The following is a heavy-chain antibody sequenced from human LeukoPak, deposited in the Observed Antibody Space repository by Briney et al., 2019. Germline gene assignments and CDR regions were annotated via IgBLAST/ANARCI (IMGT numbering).Heavy chain of an antibody. CDR3: ARERDGPKDAFDI. V-gene: IGHV3-53*01. CDR1: GFTFSSNY. D-gene: IGHD4-17*01. J-gene: IGHJ3*02. Sequence: PGGSLRLSCAASGFTFSSNYMSWVRQAPGKGLEWVSVIYSGGSTYYADSVKGRFTISRDNSKNTLYLQMNSLRAEDTAVYYCARERDGPKDAFDIWGQGTMVTVSS. CDR2: IYSGGST.